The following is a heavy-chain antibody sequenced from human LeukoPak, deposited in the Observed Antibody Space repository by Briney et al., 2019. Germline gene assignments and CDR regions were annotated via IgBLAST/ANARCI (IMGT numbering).Heavy chain of an antibody. V-gene: IGHV4-59*01. CDR3: ARTSGYSYGY. D-gene: IGHD5-18*01. Sequence: SETLSLTCTVSGGSISSYYWSWIRQPPGKGLEWIGYIYYSGSTNYNPSLKSRVTISVDTSKNQFSLELSSVTAADTAVYYCARTSGYSYGYWGQGTLVTVSS. CDR2: IYYSGST. CDR1: GGSISSYY. J-gene: IGHJ4*02.